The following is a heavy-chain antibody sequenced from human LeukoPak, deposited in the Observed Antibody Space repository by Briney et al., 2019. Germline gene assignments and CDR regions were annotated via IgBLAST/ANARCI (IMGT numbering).Heavy chain of an antibody. J-gene: IGHJ2*01. Sequence: SETLSLTCTVSGDSISSYYWSWIRQPPGRGLEWIGYIYYSGSTNYNPSLKSRATISVDTSKNQFSLKLSSVTAADTAVYYCARRNYYDSSGYYHGWYFDLWGRGTLVTVSS. CDR1: GDSISSYY. CDR2: IYYSGST. D-gene: IGHD3-22*01. V-gene: IGHV4-59*08. CDR3: ARRNYYDSSGYYHGWYFDL.